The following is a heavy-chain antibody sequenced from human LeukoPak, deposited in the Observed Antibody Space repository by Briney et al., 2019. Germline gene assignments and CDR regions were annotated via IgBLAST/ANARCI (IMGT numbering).Heavy chain of an antibody. CDR3: ARDHPVRRNYGDTGSFDP. CDR1: GGTFSSYA. D-gene: IGHD4-17*01. CDR2: IIPILGIA. J-gene: IGHJ5*02. V-gene: IGHV1-69*04. Sequence: GASVKVSCKASGGTFSSYAISWVRQAPGQGLEWMGRIIPILGIANYAQKFQGRVTITADKSTSTAYMELSSLRSEDTAVYYCARDHPVRRNYGDTGSFDPWGQGTLVTVSS.